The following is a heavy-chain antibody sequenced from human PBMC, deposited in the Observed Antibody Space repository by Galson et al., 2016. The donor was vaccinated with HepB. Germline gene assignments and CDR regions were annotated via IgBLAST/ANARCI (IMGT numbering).Heavy chain of an antibody. V-gene: IGHV3-33*06. Sequence: SLRLSCAASGFTFSNYDMHWVRQAPGKGLEWVALIWYDGSNKYYGDSVKGRFTISRDSSNNTLYLQMNSLRAEDTAVYYCAKSRKSTGGASYNSWQRLGVLGLDAFDFWGQGTLVTVSS. CDR1: GFTFSNYD. J-gene: IGHJ4*02. CDR3: AKSRKSTGGASYNSWQRLGVLGLDAFDF. CDR2: IWYDGSNK. D-gene: IGHD6-6*01.